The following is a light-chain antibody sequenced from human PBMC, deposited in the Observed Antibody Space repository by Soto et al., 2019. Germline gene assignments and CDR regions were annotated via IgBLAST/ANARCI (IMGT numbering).Light chain of an antibody. V-gene: IGLV2-8*01. Sequence: QSVLTQPPSASGSPGQSVTISCTGTSSEVATYIYVSWYQHHPGKAPKLIIYEASKRPSGVPDRFSGSKSGDTASLTVSGLQAEDEADYYCGSYAGGNNHYVFGTGTKVTVL. CDR1: SSEVATYIY. CDR3: GSYAGGNNHYV. J-gene: IGLJ1*01. CDR2: EAS.